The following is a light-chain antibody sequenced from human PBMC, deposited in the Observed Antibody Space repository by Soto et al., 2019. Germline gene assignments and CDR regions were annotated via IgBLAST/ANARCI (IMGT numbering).Light chain of an antibody. CDR3: HHFGSLPET. Sequence: EVVLTQSPGTLSLSPGERVTLSCRASQSVASSSLAWSQQKPGRAPRLLFYSASSRATGIPDRFSGSGSGTDFTLTISRREPEDFAVYYCHHFGSLPETFGQGTNVE. CDR1: QSVASSS. CDR2: SAS. J-gene: IGKJ1*01. V-gene: IGKV3-20*01.